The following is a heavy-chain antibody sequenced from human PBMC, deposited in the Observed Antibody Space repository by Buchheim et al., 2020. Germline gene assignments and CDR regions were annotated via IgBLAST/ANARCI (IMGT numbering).Heavy chain of an antibody. CDR1: GYRFTNYW. CDR2: IYPGDSDT. Sequence: EVQLVQSGAEVKKPGESLQISCKGSGYRFTNYWIGWVRQMPGKGLEYLGIIYPGDSDTRYSPSFQGQVTISADKSIGPPYPQWASLKASDTATYYCARRPAAAGVISAFDFWGQGIL. J-gene: IGHJ4*02. CDR3: ARRPAAAGVISAFDF. D-gene: IGHD6-13*01. V-gene: IGHV5-51*01.